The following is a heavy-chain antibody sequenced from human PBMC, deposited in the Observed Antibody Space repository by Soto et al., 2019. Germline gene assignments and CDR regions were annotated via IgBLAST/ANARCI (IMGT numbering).Heavy chain of an antibody. Sequence: GGSLRLSCAGSGFTVSSYYMSWVRQAPGKGLEWVSVIYSGGSTYYADSVKGRFTISRDNSKNTLYLQMNSLRAEDTAVYYSPKPGGPGSFADAFDIWGQGTMVTVSS. D-gene: IGHD3-16*02. CDR1: GFTVSSYY. V-gene: IGHV3-53*01. CDR3: PKPGGPGSFADAFDI. J-gene: IGHJ3*02. CDR2: IYSGGST.